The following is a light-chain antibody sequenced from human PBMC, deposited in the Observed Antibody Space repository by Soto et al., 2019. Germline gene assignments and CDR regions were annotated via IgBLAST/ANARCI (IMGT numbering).Light chain of an antibody. CDR3: SSYTSSSPDWV. CDR1: SSDVGGYNY. J-gene: IGLJ3*02. V-gene: IGLV2-14*01. CDR2: EVT. Sequence: QSALTQPASVSGSPGQSITISCTGTSSDVGGYNYVSWYQQHPGKAPKLMIYEVTNRPSRVSNRFSGSKSGNTASLTISGLQAEDEADYYCSSYTSSSPDWVFGGGTKLTVL.